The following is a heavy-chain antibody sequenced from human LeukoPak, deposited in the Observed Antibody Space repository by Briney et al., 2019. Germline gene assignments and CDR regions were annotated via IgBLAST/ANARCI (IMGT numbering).Heavy chain of an antibody. CDR1: GGSISSSSYY. CDR3: ARDARSSGTWYFDL. Sequence: SETLSLTCTVSGGSISSSSYYWGWIRQPPGKGLEWIGEINHSGSTNYNPSLKSRVTISVDTSKNQFSLKLSSVTAADTAVYYCARDARSSGTWYFDLWGRGTLVTVSS. D-gene: IGHD3-22*01. J-gene: IGHJ2*01. V-gene: IGHV4-39*07. CDR2: INHSGST.